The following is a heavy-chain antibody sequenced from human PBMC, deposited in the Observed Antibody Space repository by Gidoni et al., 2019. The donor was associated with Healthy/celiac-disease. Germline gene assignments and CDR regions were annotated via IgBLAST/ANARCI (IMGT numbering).Heavy chain of an antibody. CDR3: ARGWAYCSSTSCYVRAFDI. J-gene: IGHJ3*02. V-gene: IGHV4-61*01. Sequence: QVQLQESGPGLVTPSETLSLTCTVSGGPVSSGSYYWSWIRQPPGKGLEWIGYIYYSGSTNYNPSLKSRVTISVDTSKNQFSLKLSSVTAADTAVYYCARGWAYCSSTSCYVRAFDIWGQGTMVTVSS. CDR2: IYYSGST. CDR1: GGPVSSGSYY. D-gene: IGHD2-2*01.